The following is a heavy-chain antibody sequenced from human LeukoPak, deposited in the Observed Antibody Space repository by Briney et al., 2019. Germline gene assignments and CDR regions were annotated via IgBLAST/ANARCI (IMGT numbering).Heavy chain of an antibody. CDR2: IIPIFGTA. CDR3: ARENYYDSSGYSGYYFDY. V-gene: IGHV1-69*05. CDR1: GGTFSSYA. J-gene: IGHJ4*02. D-gene: IGHD3-22*01. Sequence: SVKVSCKASGGTFSSYAISWVRQAPGQGLEWMGGIIPIFGTANYAQKFQGRVTITTDESTSTAYMELSSLRSEDTAVYYCARENYYDSSGYSGYYFDYWGQGTLVTVSS.